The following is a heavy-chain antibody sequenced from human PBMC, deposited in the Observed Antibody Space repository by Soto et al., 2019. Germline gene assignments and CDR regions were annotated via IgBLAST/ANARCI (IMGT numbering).Heavy chain of an antibody. V-gene: IGHV3-72*01. CDR1: GFTFSDHY. D-gene: IGHD2-8*02. CDR3: VRGSVVPGAVPALYCLDY. Sequence: PGGSLRLSCAASGFTFSDHYMDWVRQAPGKGLEWVGRTRNKANRYTTEYAASVKGRFTISRDDSKNSLYLQMISLKTEDTDVYYWVRGSVVPGAVPALYCLDYWGRGTLVTVSS. J-gene: IGHJ4*02. CDR2: TRNKANRYTT.